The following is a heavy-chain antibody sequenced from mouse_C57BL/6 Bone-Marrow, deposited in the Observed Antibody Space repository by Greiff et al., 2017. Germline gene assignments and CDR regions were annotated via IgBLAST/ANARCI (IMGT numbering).Heavy chain of an antibody. CDR1: GYAFSSYW. D-gene: IGHD1-1*01. J-gene: IGHJ2*01. CDR3: ARPYGISCDYFDY. CDR2: IYPGDGDT. V-gene: IGHV1-80*01. Sequence: QVQLQQSGAELVKPGASVKISCKASGYAFSSYWMNWVKQRPGKGLEWIGQIYPGDGDTNYNGKFKGKVTLTADKSSSTAHMQLSSRTSEDSAVYCCARPYGISCDYFDYWGQGTTLTVSS.